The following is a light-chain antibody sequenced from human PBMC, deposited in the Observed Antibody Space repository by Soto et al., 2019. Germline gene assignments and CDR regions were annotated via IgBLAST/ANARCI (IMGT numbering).Light chain of an antibody. CDR2: YGN. CDR1: NSNIGSNT. V-gene: IGLV1-44*01. J-gene: IGLJ1*01. CDR3: AAWDDSGNGRV. Sequence: QSVLTQPPSASGTPGQRVTISCSGSNSNIGSNTVNWYQQLPGTAPKLLIYYGNLRPSGVPDRISGSKSGTSASLAISGRQSDGEADYYWAAWDDSGNGRVFGTGTKLTVL.